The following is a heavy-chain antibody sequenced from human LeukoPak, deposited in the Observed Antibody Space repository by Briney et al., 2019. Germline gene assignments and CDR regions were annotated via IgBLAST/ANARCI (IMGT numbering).Heavy chain of an antibody. V-gene: IGHV3-33*01. CDR1: GFTFSSYG. J-gene: IGHJ3*02. Sequence: GGSLRLSCAASGFTFSSYGMHWVRQAPGKGLEWVAVIWCDGSNKYYADSVKGRFTISRDNSKNTLYLQMNSLRAEDTAVYYCARDHSSGYHHDAFDIWGQGTMVTVSS. CDR2: IWCDGSNK. CDR3: ARDHSSGYHHDAFDI. D-gene: IGHD3-22*01.